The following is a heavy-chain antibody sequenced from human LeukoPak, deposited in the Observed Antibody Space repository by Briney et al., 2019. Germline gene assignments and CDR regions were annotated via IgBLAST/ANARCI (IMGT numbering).Heavy chain of an antibody. V-gene: IGHV3-21*01. CDR3: ARGGDCGTTSCYYFDF. D-gene: IGHD2-2*01. Sequence: GXLRLSCAASGFTFSGYSMNWVRQAPGKGLEWVSSVSTTGYYIYYADSVKGRFSISRDNAKNSLYLQMNSLRAEDTAVYYCARGGDCGTTSCYYFDFWGQGTRVTVSS. J-gene: IGHJ4*02. CDR2: VSTTGYYI. CDR1: GFTFSGYS.